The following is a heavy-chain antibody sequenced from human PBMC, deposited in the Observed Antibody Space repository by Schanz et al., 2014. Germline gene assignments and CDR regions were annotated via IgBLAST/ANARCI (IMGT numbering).Heavy chain of an antibody. CDR3: ARLGVGDKAYYYYGTDV. CDR2: IFFSGST. V-gene: IGHV4-59*08. Sequence: QVQLQESGPGLVKPSETLSLTCTVSGVSIGGYYWSWIRQPPGKGLEWIGYIFFSGSTTYNPSFNSGLPRSVDMSTTRSARTRSSVPAADTAVYYCARLGVGDKAYYYYGTDVWGQGTTVLVSS. CDR1: GVSIGGYY. D-gene: IGHD1-26*01. J-gene: IGHJ6*02.